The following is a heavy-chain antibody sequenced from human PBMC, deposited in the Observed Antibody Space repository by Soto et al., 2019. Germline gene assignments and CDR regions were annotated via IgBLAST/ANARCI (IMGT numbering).Heavy chain of an antibody. CDR1: GFTFSSYG. D-gene: IGHD6-6*01. CDR3: AKLLPSRIAARQHYYYYYYGMDV. V-gene: IGHV3-30*18. J-gene: IGHJ6*02. Sequence: GGSLRLSCAASGFTFSSYGMHWVRQAPGKGLEWVAVISYDGSNKYYADSVKGRFTTSRDNSKNTLYLQMNSLRAEDTAVYYCAKLLPSRIAARQHYYYYYYGMDVWGQGTTVTVSS. CDR2: ISYDGSNK.